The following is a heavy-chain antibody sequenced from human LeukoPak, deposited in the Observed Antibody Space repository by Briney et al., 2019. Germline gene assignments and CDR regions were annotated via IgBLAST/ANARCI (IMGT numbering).Heavy chain of an antibody. CDR1: GYTFRSYA. CDR3: ARGFEDCSGGSCYAIDY. Sequence: PETSLRLSCAAPGYTFRSYAVHWVPQAPDKGLEWVAVISYDGSNKYYADSVKGRFTISRDNSKNTLYLQMNSLRVEDTAVYYCARGFEDCSGGSCYAIDYWGQGTLVTVSS. J-gene: IGHJ4*02. D-gene: IGHD2-15*01. V-gene: IGHV3-30-3*01. CDR2: ISYDGSNK.